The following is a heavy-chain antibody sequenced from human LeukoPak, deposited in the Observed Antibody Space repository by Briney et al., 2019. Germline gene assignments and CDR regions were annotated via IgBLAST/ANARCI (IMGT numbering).Heavy chain of an antibody. CDR1: GFTFTTYA. D-gene: IGHD2-15*01. CDR3: AKAAAGTCSGARCYYFDS. Sequence: GGSLRLSCAASGFTFTTYAVSWVRQTPGKGLEWVSTFSGSVDTTYHADSVKGRFTISRDNSKNTVYLQMNSLRAEDTAVYYCAKAAAGTCSGARCYYFDSWGQGTPVTVSS. J-gene: IGHJ4*02. V-gene: IGHV3-23*01. CDR2: FSGSVDTT.